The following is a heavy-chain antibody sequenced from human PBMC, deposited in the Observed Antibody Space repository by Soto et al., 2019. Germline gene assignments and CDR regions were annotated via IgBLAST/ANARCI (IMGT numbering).Heavy chain of an antibody. J-gene: IGHJ4*01. CDR1: GFILSSYA. CDR3: ARVPYFDRWYFDY. Sequence: QVLLVESGGGVVQPGKSLRLSCAASGFILSSYAMHWVRQAPGKGLEWVAVIWYDGSSQYYADSVKGRFTISRDNSKNTLYLQMNSLRADDTAVYYCARVPYFDRWYFDYWGQGTLVTVSS. CDR2: IWYDGSSQ. D-gene: IGHD3-9*01. V-gene: IGHV3-33*01.